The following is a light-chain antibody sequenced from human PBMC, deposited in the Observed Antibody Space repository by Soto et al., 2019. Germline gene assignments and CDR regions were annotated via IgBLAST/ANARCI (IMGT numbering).Light chain of an antibody. CDR2: WAS. Sequence: DIVMTQSPDSLSVSLGERATINCKSSQSVLYSSDNKNYLAWYQQKSGQPPKVLIYWASTRQSGVPDRFSGSGSGIDFTLTISSVQAEDVAAYYCQQYYTTPYTFGQGTKLEIK. CDR3: QQYYTTPYT. V-gene: IGKV4-1*01. J-gene: IGKJ2*01. CDR1: QSVLYSSDNKNY.